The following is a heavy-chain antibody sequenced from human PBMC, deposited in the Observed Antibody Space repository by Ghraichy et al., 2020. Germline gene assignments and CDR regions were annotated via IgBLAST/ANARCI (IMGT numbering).Heavy chain of an antibody. CDR1: GFTFSSYY. Sequence: LSLTCAASGFTFSSYYMHWVRQAPGKGLVWVSRINSDGSTTTYADSVKGRFTISRDNAKNTLYLQMNSLRAEDTAFYYCARDLGRDFWSGYYRASGLDVWGQGTTVTVSS. D-gene: IGHD3-3*01. V-gene: IGHV3-74*01. CDR2: INSDGSTT. J-gene: IGHJ6*02. CDR3: ARDLGRDFWSGYYRASGLDV.